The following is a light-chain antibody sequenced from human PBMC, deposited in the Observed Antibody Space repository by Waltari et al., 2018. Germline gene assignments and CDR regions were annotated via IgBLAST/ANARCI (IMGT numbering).Light chain of an antibody. Sequence: DIVMTQSPVYLSVTPGEPASISSRSSQSLLHIDGHHYLVWYLHKPGQSPQLLFYLGSNRAAGVPDRFSGSVSGTDFTLKISRVEAEDVGVYYCMHLRQIPVTFGQGTKVEIK. J-gene: IGKJ1*01. CDR1: QSLLHIDGHHY. CDR2: LGS. V-gene: IGKV2-28*01. CDR3: MHLRQIPVT.